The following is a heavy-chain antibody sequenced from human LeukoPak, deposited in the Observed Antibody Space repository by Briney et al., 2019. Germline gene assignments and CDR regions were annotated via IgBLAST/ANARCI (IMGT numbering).Heavy chain of an antibody. J-gene: IGHJ4*02. CDR1: GFTFSSYA. V-gene: IGHV3-23*01. CDR3: AKDLSKSSGWFSTCLFDS. D-gene: IGHD6-19*01. CDR2: ISGSGGTT. Sequence: GGSLRLSCAASGFTFSSYAMTWVRQAPGKGLEWVSGISGSGGTTYYADSVKGRFTMSRDNSKNTLYLQMNSLRAEDTAVYYCAKDLSKSSGWFSTCLFDSWGQGTLVTVAS.